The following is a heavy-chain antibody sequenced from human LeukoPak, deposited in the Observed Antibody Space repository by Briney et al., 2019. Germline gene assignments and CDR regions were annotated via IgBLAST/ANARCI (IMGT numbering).Heavy chain of an antibody. Sequence: ASVKVSCKASGYTFTSYGVSWVRQAPGQGLEWMGWISAYNGNTNYAQKLQGRVTMTTDTSTSTAYMELRSLRSDDTAVYYCARDAPYYYDSSGYPNWFDPWGQGTLVTVSS. V-gene: IGHV1-18*01. J-gene: IGHJ5*02. D-gene: IGHD3-22*01. CDR2: ISAYNGNT. CDR3: ARDAPYYYDSSGYPNWFDP. CDR1: GYTFTSYG.